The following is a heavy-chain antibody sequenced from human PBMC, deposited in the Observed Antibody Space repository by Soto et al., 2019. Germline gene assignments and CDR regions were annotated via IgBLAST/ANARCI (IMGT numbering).Heavy chain of an antibody. CDR3: ARDRAWTRFGMDV. Sequence: PGGSLRLSCAASGFTFNMFSINWVRQAPGKGLEWVSYISSDGTYRNYADSVKGRFTISRDNADNSLYLQMNSLRAEDTAVYFCARDRAWTRFGMDVWGQGTTVTVSS. CDR1: GFTFNMFS. V-gene: IGHV3-21*01. CDR2: ISSDGTYR. J-gene: IGHJ6*02. D-gene: IGHD5-12*01.